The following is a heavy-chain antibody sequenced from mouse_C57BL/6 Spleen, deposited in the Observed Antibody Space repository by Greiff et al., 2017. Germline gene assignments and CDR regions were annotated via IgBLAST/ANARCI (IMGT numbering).Heavy chain of an antibody. V-gene: IGHV1-74*01. CDR2: IHPSDSDT. CDR1: GYTFTSYW. CDR3: AMDDGYYLAWFAY. D-gene: IGHD2-3*01. Sequence: QVQLKQPGAELVKPGASVKVSCKASGYTFTSYWMHWVKQRPGQGLEWIGRIHPSDSDTNYNQKFKGKATLTVDKSSSTAYMQLSSLTSEDSAVYYCAMDDGYYLAWFAYWGQGTLVTVSA. J-gene: IGHJ3*01.